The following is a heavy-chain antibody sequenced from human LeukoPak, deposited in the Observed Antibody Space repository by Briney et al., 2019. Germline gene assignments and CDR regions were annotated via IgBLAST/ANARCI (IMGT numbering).Heavy chain of an antibody. Sequence: SETLSLTCAVYGGSFSGYYWSWIRQPPGKGLEWIGEINHSGSTNYNPSLKSRVTISVDTSKNQFSLKLSSVTAADTAVYYCARGLYGGNHNDVFDIWGQGTMVTVSS. CDR3: ARGLYGGNHNDVFDI. CDR2: INHSGST. J-gene: IGHJ3*02. D-gene: IGHD4-23*01. V-gene: IGHV4-34*01. CDR1: GGSFSGYY.